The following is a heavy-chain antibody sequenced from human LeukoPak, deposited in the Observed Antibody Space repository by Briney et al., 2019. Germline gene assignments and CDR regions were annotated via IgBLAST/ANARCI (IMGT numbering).Heavy chain of an antibody. CDR2: IYYSGST. V-gene: IGHV4-59*01. Sequence: SSETLSLTCTVSGGSISSYYWSWIRQPPGKGLEWIGYIYYSGSTNYNPSLKSRVTISVDTSKNQFSLKPSSVTAADTAVYYCARGGREYYFDYWGQGTLVTVSS. CDR1: GGSISSYY. D-gene: IGHD3-10*01. J-gene: IGHJ4*02. CDR3: ARGGREYYFDY.